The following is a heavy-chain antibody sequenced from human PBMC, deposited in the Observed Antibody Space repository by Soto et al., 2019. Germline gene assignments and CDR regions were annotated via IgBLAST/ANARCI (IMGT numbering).Heavy chain of an antibody. D-gene: IGHD3-9*01. CDR2: INPSGGST. Sequence: ASVKVSCKASGYTFTSYYMHWVRQAPGQGLEWMGIINPSGGSTSYAQKFQGRVTMTRDTSTSTVYMELSSLRSEDTAVYYCARGGILTGYFPRNWFDPWGQGTLVTVSS. J-gene: IGHJ5*02. CDR1: GYTFTSYY. V-gene: IGHV1-46*01. CDR3: ARGGILTGYFPRNWFDP.